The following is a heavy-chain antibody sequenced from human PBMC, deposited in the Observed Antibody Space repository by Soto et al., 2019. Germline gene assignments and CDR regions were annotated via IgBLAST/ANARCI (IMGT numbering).Heavy chain of an antibody. D-gene: IGHD2-21*02. CDR1: GYTFTSYG. J-gene: IGHJ5*02. CDR3: ARDKGAYCGGDCYSTWFDP. Sequence: ASVKVSCKASGYTFTSYGISWVRQAPGQGLEWMGWISAYNGNTNYAQKLQGRVTMTTDTSTSTAYMELRSLRSDNTAVYYCARDKGAYCGGDCYSTWFDPWGQGTLVTVSS. CDR2: ISAYNGNT. V-gene: IGHV1-18*01.